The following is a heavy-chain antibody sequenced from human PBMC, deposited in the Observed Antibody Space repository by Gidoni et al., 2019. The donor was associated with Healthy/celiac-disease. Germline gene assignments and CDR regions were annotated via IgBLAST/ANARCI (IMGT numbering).Heavy chain of an antibody. J-gene: IGHJ3*02. V-gene: IGHV2-70*04. D-gene: IGHD2-2*01. CDR3: ARTPSHASSRGAFDI. CDR1: GFSLSTSGMR. Sequence: QVTLKESGPALVKPTQTLTLTCTFSGFSLSTSGMRVSWIRQPPGKALEWLARIDWDDDKFYSTSLKTRLTISKDTSKNQVVLTMTNMDPVDTATYYCARTPSHASSRGAFDIWGQGTMVTVSS. CDR2: IDWDDDK.